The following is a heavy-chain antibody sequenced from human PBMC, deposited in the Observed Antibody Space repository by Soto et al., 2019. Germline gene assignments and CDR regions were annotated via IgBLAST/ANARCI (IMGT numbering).Heavy chain of an antibody. CDR3: AKDLEYYDSSGSFDY. CDR1: GFTFSSYG. V-gene: IGHV3-30*18. D-gene: IGHD3-22*01. J-gene: IGHJ4*01. Sequence: HGGSLGLCCAASGFTFSSYGMHWVRQAPGKGLEWVAVISYDGSNKYYADSVKGRFTISRDNSKNTLYLQMNSLRAEDTAVYYCAKDLEYYDSSGSFDYWGHGTLVTVSS. CDR2: ISYDGSNK.